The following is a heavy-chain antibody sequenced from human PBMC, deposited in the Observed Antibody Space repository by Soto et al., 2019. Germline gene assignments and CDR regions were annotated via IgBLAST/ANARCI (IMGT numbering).Heavy chain of an antibody. CDR3: ATWEIAVGGEGF. D-gene: IGHD2-21*01. CDR1: GFTVSDYS. V-gene: IGHV3-48*02. J-gene: IGHJ4*02. CDR2: ISSTGDII. Sequence: PGGSLRLSCTASGFTVSDYSVNWVRQAPGTGLEWISYISSTGDIILYAESVKGRFTIAREIAKKSLYLQMESLRDGDSAVYYCATWEIAVGGEGFWGQGTLVTV.